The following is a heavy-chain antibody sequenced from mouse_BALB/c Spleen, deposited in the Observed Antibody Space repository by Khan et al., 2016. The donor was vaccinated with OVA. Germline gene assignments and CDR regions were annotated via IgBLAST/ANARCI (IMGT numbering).Heavy chain of an antibody. CDR3: ARQPYYHYNIMDY. CDR2: IWSDGTT. V-gene: IGHV2-6-1*01. CDR1: GFSLTTYG. J-gene: IGHJ4*01. Sequence: VQLQESGPGLAAPSQSLSITCTISGFSLTTYGVHWVRQPPGKGLEWLVVIWSDGTTNYTSALKSRLTITKDKSQSQVFLKMNSLQTDDTAIYFCARQPYYHYNIMDYWGQGTSVTVSS. D-gene: IGHD2-10*01.